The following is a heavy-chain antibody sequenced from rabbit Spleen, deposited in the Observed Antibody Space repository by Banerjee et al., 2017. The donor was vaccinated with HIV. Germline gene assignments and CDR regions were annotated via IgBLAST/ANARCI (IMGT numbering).Heavy chain of an antibody. CDR3: ARDLAGGIGWNFSL. CDR2: INTATGKD. D-gene: IGHD4-2*01. Sequence: QSLEESGGGLVQPEGSLTLTCTASGFSFSSKLYMCWVRQAPGKGLEWIGCINTATGKDVYANWAKGRFTISTTSSTTVTLKMTSLTAADTATYFCARDLAGGIGWNFSLWGPGTLVTVS. CDR1: GFSFSSKLY. J-gene: IGHJ4*01. V-gene: IGHV1S40*01.